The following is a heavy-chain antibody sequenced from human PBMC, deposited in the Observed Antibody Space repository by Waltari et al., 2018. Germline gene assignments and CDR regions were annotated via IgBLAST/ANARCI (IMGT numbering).Heavy chain of an antibody. Sequence: QVQLVQSGAGVKKPGASVKVYCKASGYSFIDFYIHWLRQTPGQGLEWMGGINHCSGVTKYAQNSQGRVTMAWDTYISAAYMELSRLTSDDAAVYYCARDEYGTEADFDYWAQGTLVTVSS. D-gene: IGHD1-1*01. CDR3: ARDEYGTEADFDY. CDR1: GYSFIDFY. J-gene: IGHJ4*02. V-gene: IGHV1-2*02. CDR2: INHCSGVT.